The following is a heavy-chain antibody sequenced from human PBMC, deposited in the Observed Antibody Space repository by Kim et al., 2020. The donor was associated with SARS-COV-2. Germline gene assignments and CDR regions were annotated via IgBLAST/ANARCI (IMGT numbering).Heavy chain of an antibody. J-gene: IGHJ4*01. Sequence: SETLSLTCTVSGDSISGVGYYWSWIRQLPGKGLEWIAYIYYRGSTYYNPSLKSRLAISVDTSKNQFSLQLSSVTAADTAVYYCAREYASGSDGYFDNWG. CDR2: IYYRGST. CDR1: GDSISGVGYY. D-gene: IGHD3-10*01. V-gene: IGHV4-31*03. CDR3: AREYASGSDGYFDN.